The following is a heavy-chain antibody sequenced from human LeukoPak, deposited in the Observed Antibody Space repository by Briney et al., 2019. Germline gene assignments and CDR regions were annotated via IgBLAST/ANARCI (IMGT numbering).Heavy chain of an antibody. Sequence: PGGSLRLSCAASGFTFSNYWMSWVRQALGRGLEWVAIIKHDGSEKYYVDSVKGRFTISRDNAKNSLYLQMNSLRADDTAVYYCARTHDRGYFDYWGQGALVNLST. CDR2: IKHDGSEK. V-gene: IGHV3-7*04. CDR1: GFTFSNYW. CDR3: ARTHDRGYFDY. D-gene: IGHD3-9*01. J-gene: IGHJ4*02.